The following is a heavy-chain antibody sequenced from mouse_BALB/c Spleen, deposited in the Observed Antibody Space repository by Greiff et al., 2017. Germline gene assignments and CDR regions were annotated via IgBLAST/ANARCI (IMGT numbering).Heavy chain of an antibody. V-gene: IGHV5-6-4*01. CDR3: TRDDSGPAY. D-gene: IGHD2-13*01. Sequence: EVMLVESGGGLVKPGGSLKLSCAASGFTFSSYTLSWVRQTPEKRLEWVATISSGGSYTYYPDSVKGRFTISRDNAKNTLYLQMSSLKSEDTAMYYCTRDDSGPAYWGQGTLVTVSA. J-gene: IGHJ3*01. CDR2: ISSGGSYT. CDR1: GFTFSSYT.